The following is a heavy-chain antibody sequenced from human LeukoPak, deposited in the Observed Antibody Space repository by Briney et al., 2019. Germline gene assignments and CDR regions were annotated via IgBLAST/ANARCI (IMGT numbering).Heavy chain of an antibody. V-gene: IGHV3-11*01. D-gene: IGHD3-10*01. J-gene: IGHJ4*02. CDR3: ARDQGILWFGELN. CDR1: GFTFSDYY. Sequence: GGSLRLSCAASGFTFSDYYMSWIRQAPGKGLEWVSYISSSSTTIYYADSVKGRFTISRDNAKNSLYLQMNSLRAEDTAVYYCARDQGILWFGELNWGQGTLVTVSS. CDR2: ISSSSTTI.